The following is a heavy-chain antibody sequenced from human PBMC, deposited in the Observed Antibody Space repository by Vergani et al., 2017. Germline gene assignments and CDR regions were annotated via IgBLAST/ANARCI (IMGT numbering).Heavy chain of an antibody. CDR2: IKSTFDRGTT. V-gene: IGHV3-15*07. Sequence: EVQLVESGGGIVKPGGSLRLSCVASGFSFRNAWMNWVRRTPGKGLEWVGRIKSTFDRGTTDYAAAVKGRFTISRDESKNTLFLQMNGLKTEDIGWYYCTTDPRYCGDGSCYWLRDHHYYGMDVWGQGTTVTVSS. J-gene: IGHJ6*02. CDR1: GFSFRNAW. D-gene: IGHD2-21*01. CDR3: TTDPRYCGDGSCYWLRDHHYYGMDV.